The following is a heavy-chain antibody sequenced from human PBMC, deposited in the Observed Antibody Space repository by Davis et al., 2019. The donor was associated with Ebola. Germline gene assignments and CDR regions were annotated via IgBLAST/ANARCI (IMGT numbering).Heavy chain of an antibody. CDR2: ISYDGSNK. CDR3: ARDQLRLAPGTGSYYYYGMDV. J-gene: IGHJ6*02. CDR1: GFTFSSYG. Sequence: PGGSLRLSCAASGFTFSSYGMHWVRQAPGKGLEWVAVISYDGSNKYYADSVKGRFTISRDNSKNTLYLQMNSLRAEDTAVYYCARDQLRLAPGTGSYYYYGMDVWGQGTTVTVSS. V-gene: IGHV3-30*03. D-gene: IGHD3-10*01.